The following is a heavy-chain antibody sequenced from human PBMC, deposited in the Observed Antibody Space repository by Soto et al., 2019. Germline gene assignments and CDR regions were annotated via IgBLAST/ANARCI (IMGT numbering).Heavy chain of an antibody. V-gene: IGHV3-33*03. Sequence: GGSLRLSCAASGFTFRSYGMHWVRQAPGKGLEWVAVIWYDGSNKFYAESVKGRFTISRDNSKNTLYLQMNSLRAEDTAVYYCERSQSGSLELFQNWGQGTLVTVSS. D-gene: IGHD5-12*01. CDR1: GFTFRSYG. CDR2: IWYDGSNK. J-gene: IGHJ1*01. CDR3: ERSQSGSLELFQN.